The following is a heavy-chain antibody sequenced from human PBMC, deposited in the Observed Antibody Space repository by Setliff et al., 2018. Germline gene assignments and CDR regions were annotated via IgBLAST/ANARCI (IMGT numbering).Heavy chain of an antibody. J-gene: IGHJ6*03. D-gene: IGHD6-19*01. Sequence: SETLSLTCTVSGGSISSYYWSWIRQPAGKGLEWIGHIYIGGSANYNPSLKSRVTMSIGTSKNQFSLKLNSVTAADMAVYYCAREQWLDPPGYYYMDVWAKVTTVTVSS. V-gene: IGHV4-4*07. CDR2: IYIGGSA. CDR1: GGSISSYY. CDR3: AREQWLDPPGYYYMDV.